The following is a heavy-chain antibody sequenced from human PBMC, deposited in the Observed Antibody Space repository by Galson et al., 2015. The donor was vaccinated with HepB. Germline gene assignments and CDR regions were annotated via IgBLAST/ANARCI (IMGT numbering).Heavy chain of an antibody. J-gene: IGHJ4*02. CDR2: FDPEDGET. CDR1: GSTLTELS. CDR3: ASNCGGDCYRVFDY. Sequence: SVKVSCKVSGSTLTELSMHWVRQAPGKGLEWVGGFDPEDGETVYAQKFQGRVTMTEDTSTDTAYMELSSLRSEDTAVYYCASNCGGDCYRVFDYWGQGTLVTVSS. D-gene: IGHD2-21*02. V-gene: IGHV1-24*01.